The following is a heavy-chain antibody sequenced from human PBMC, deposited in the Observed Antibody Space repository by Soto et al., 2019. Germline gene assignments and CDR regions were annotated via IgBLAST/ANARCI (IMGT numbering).Heavy chain of an antibody. CDR2: IYPGDSDT. CDR1: GYSFSSYC. V-gene: IGHV5-51*01. CDR3: ATPSPDSSDSLDM. Sequence: GESLKISCKGSGYSFSSYCIGWVRQTPGKGLEWMGIIYPGDSDTRYSPSFQGQVTISADKSISTAYLQWSSLRASDTAMYYCATPSPDSSDSLDMWGQGTMVTVSS. J-gene: IGHJ3*02. D-gene: IGHD6-13*01.